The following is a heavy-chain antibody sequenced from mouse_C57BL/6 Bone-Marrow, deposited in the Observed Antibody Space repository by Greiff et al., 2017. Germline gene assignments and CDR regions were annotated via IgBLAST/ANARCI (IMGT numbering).Heavy chain of an antibody. J-gene: IGHJ4*01. CDR2: INYDGSST. Sequence: EVKLMESEGGLVQPGRSMKLSCTASGFTFSDYYMAWVRQVPEKGLEWVANINYDGSSTYYLDSLKSRFIISRDNAKNILYLQMSSLKSEDTATYYCAREAPMVTYYAMDYWGQGTSVTVSS. D-gene: IGHD2-2*01. CDR1: GFTFSDYY. V-gene: IGHV5-16*01. CDR3: AREAPMVTYYAMDY.